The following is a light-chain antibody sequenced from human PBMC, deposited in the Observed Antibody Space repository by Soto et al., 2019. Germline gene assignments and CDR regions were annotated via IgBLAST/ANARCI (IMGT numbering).Light chain of an antibody. V-gene: IGKV3-15*01. J-gene: IGKJ4*01. CDR2: GAS. Sequence: EIVMTQSPATLSVSPGERTTLSCRASQSGSSNLAWYQQKPGQAPRLLICGASTRATGIPARFSGSGSGTEFTLTISSLQSEDFAVYFCQQYNNWPLTFGGGTEVEIK. CDR3: QQYNNWPLT. CDR1: QSGSSN.